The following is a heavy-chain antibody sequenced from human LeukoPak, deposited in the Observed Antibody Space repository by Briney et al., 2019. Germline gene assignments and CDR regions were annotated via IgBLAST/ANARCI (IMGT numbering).Heavy chain of an antibody. Sequence: TSDTLSLTCTVSGGSISTSGSLWGWIRQPPGKGLEWIVTIYYSGSTYYSPSLKSRVSISVDTSKNQFSLRLTSVTAADTAVYYCARRTSTGRFDPWGQGTLATVSS. CDR3: ARRTSTGRFDP. J-gene: IGHJ5*02. D-gene: IGHD1-1*01. V-gene: IGHV4-39*01. CDR2: IYYSGST. CDR1: GGSISTSGSL.